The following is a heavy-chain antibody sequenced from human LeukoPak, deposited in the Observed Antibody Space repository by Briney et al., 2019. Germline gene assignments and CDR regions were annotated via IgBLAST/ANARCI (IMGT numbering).Heavy chain of an antibody. V-gene: IGHV4-34*01. CDR1: GGSFSGYY. CDR3: ARVKPYYGYSYGLAFDY. D-gene: IGHD5-18*01. CDR2: INHSGST. Sequence: SETLSLTCAVYGGSFSGYYWSWIRQPPGKGLEWIGEINHSGSTNYNPSLKSRVTISVETSRNQFSLKLSSVTAADTAVYYCARVKPYYGYSYGLAFDYWGQGTLVTVSS. J-gene: IGHJ4*02.